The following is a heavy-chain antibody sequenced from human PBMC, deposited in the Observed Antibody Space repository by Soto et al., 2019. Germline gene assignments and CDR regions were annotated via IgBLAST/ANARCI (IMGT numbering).Heavy chain of an antibody. CDR3: ARDRRSITMVRGVMAYGDAFDI. V-gene: IGHV4-31*03. Sequence: SETLSLTCTVSGGSISSGGYYWSWIRQHPGKGLEWIGYIYYSGSTYYNPSLKSRVTISVDTSKNQFSLKLSSVTAADTAVYYCARDRRSITMVRGVMAYGDAFDIWGQGTMVTVSS. J-gene: IGHJ3*02. CDR1: GGSISSGGYY. D-gene: IGHD3-10*01. CDR2: IYYSGST.